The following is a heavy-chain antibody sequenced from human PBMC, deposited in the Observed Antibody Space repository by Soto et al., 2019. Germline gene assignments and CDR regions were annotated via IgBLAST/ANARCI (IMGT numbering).Heavy chain of an antibody. Sequence: EVQLVESGGGLVQPGGSLRLSCAASGFTFSSYAMHWVRQAPGKGLEYVSAISSNGGSTYYANSVKGRFPISRDNSKNTLYLQMGSLRAEDMAVYYCASKGLPALGYMDVWGKGTTVTVSS. CDR2: ISSNGGST. CDR3: ASKGLPALGYMDV. CDR1: GFTFSSYA. V-gene: IGHV3-64*01. J-gene: IGHJ6*03.